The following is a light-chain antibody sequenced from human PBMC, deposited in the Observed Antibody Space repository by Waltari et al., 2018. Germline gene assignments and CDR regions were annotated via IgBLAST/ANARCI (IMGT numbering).Light chain of an antibody. V-gene: IGLV2-8*01. Sequence: QSALTQPPSASGSPGESVTISCPGTSSAIGDYDYVSSYQQHPGKAPKLMIYEVIKRPSGVPDRFSGSKSGNTASLTVSGLQAEDEADYYCCSYAGTNNFYVFGTGTKVTVL. CDR1: SSAIGDYDY. J-gene: IGLJ1*01. CDR2: EVI. CDR3: CSYAGTNNFYV.